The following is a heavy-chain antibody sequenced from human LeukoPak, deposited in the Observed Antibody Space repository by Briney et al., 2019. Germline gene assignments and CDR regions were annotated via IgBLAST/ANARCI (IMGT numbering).Heavy chain of an antibody. V-gene: IGHV3-15*01. Sequence: GGSLRLSCSASGFTFTNAWMSWVRQAPGKGLEWVGRIKSKTDGGTTDYAAPVKGRFSISRDDSKNTLYLQMNSLISEDTAVYYCQGGRFWGLGTLVTVSS. D-gene: IGHD1-26*01. CDR2: IKSKTDGGTT. CDR3: QGGRF. J-gene: IGHJ4*02. CDR1: GFTFTNAW.